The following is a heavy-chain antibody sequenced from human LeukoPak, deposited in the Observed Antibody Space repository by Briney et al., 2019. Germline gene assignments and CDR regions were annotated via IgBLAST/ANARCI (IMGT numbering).Heavy chain of an antibody. V-gene: IGHV4-34*01. D-gene: IGHD4-23*01. J-gene: IGHJ4*02. CDR2: INHSGSA. Sequence: SETLSLTCAVYGGSFSGYYWSWIRQPLGKGLEWIGEINHSGSANYNPSLKSRVTISVDTSKNQFSLKLSSVTAADTAVYYCASAPGVVTPNDYWGQGTLVTVSS. CDR1: GGSFSGYY. CDR3: ASAPGVVTPNDY.